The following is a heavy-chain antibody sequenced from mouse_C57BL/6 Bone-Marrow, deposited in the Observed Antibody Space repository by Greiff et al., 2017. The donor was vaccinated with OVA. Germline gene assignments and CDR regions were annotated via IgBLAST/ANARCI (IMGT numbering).Heavy chain of an antibody. V-gene: IGHV1-20*01. CDR1: GYSFTGYF. CDR3: ARDYYDGSCYFDD. CDR2: IHPYNGDT. Sequence: VQLQQSGPELVKPGDSVKMSCKASGYSFTGYFMHWVMQSPGQSLEWIGRIHPYNGDTFYNQKFKGKATLTVDKSSSTAHMELRSLTSEDSAVYYCARDYYDGSCYFDDWGQGTTLTVSS. D-gene: IGHD1-1*01. J-gene: IGHJ2*01.